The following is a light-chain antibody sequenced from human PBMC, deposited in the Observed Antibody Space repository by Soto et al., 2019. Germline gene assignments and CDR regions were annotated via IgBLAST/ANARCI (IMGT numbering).Light chain of an antibody. CDR1: QSVSNN. Sequence: EIVLTQSPATLSLSPAERATVSCRASQSVSNNLGWYQQKPGQAPSLLIYDASNRATGIPARFSGSGSWTDFTLTISSLEPEDFAVYYCQHGGTFGQGTRLEIK. CDR2: DAS. CDR3: QHGGT. J-gene: IGKJ5*01. V-gene: IGKV3-11*01.